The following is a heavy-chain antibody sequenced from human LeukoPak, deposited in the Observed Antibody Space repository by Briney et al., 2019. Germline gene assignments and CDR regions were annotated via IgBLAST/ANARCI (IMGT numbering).Heavy chain of an antibody. Sequence: ASVKVSCKASGYTFTGYYMHWVRQAPGQGLEWMGWINPNSGGTNYAQKFQGRVTMTRDTSISTAYMELSRLRSDDTAVYYCARAKSPVVVVPAAPPSDVGLWGQGTLVTVSS. J-gene: IGHJ4*02. V-gene: IGHV1-2*02. CDR3: ARAKSPVVVVPAAPPSDVGL. CDR1: GYTFTGYY. D-gene: IGHD2-2*01. CDR2: INPNSGGT.